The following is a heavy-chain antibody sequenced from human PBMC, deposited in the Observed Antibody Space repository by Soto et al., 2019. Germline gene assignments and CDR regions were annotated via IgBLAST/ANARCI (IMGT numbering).Heavy chain of an antibody. Sequence: SETLSLTCTVSGGSISSSSYYWGWIRQPPGKGLEWIGSIYYSGSTYYNPPLKSRVTISVDTSKNQFSLKLSSVTAADTAVYYCARDPSRYCTNGVCYKRGYYGMDVWGQGTTVTVSS. CDR3: ARDPSRYCTNGVCYKRGYYGMDV. V-gene: IGHV4-39*07. CDR2: IYYSGST. J-gene: IGHJ6*02. CDR1: GGSISSSSYY. D-gene: IGHD2-8*01.